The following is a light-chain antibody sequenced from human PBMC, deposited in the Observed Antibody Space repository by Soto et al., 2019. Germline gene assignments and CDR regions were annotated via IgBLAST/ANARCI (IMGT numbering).Light chain of an antibody. Sequence: EIVMTQSPATLSVSPGERATLSCRASQSVYSTLAWYQQKPGQAPRLLIYGASTRATGIPARFSGTGSATEFTLTISSLQSEDSAVYYCQQYNKWPHTFGGGTKVEIK. CDR2: GAS. J-gene: IGKJ4*01. CDR3: QQYNKWPHT. V-gene: IGKV3-15*01. CDR1: QSVYST.